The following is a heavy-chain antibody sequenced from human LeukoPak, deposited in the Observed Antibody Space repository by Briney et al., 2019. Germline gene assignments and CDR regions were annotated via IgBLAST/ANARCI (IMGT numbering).Heavy chain of an antibody. CDR2: IYSGGST. CDR1: GFTVSSNY. Sequence: GGSLRLSCAASGFTVSSNYMSWVRQAPGKGLEWVSVIYSGGSTYYADSVKGRFTISRDNSKNTLYLQMNSLRAEDTAVYYCAKWSLGGSITIFGVVTSYWGQGTLVTVSS. D-gene: IGHD3-3*01. V-gene: IGHV3-66*01. CDR3: AKWSLGGSITIFGVVTSY. J-gene: IGHJ4*02.